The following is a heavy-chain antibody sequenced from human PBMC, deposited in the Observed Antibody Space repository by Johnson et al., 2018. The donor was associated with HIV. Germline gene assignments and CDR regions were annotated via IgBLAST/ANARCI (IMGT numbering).Heavy chain of an antibody. CDR2: ITGSGTVV. D-gene: IGHD1-26*01. J-gene: IGHJ3*02. V-gene: IGHV3-11*01. Sequence: QVQLVESGGGLVKPGGSLRLSCAASGFTFSDYYMSWIRQAPGKGLEWVSYITGSGTVVYYADSVKGRFTISRDNAKNSLYLHMNSLRAEDTALYYCARAGIVGATTAFDIWGQGTMVTVSS. CDR1: GFTFSDYY. CDR3: ARAGIVGATTAFDI.